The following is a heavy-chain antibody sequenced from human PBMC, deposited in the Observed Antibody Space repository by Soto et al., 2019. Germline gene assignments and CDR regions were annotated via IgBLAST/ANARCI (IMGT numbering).Heavy chain of an antibody. CDR1: GYTFTSYG. CDR2: ISAYNGNT. D-gene: IGHD2-8*02. CDR3: ARDGGVQARFDP. Sequence: QVQLVQSGAEAKKPGASVKVSCKASGYTFTSYGITWVRQAPGQGLEWMGWISAYNGNTNHAQKLQGRVTMTTDTSPSTAYMELRSLRSAATAVYYCARDGGVQARFDPWGQGTLVTVSS. V-gene: IGHV1-18*01. J-gene: IGHJ5*02.